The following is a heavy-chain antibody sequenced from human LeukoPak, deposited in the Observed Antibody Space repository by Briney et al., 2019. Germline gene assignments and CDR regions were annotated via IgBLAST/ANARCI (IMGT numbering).Heavy chain of an antibody. J-gene: IGHJ4*02. Sequence: GGSLRLSCAASGFTFSSYAMSWVRQAPGKGLEWVSAISGSGGSTYYADSVKGRFTISRDNSKNTLYLQMNSLRAEDTAVYYCAKDIGQWLVRRYYFDYWGQGTLVTVSS. CDR2: ISGSGGST. D-gene: IGHD6-19*01. V-gene: IGHV3-23*01. CDR3: AKDIGQWLVRRYYFDY. CDR1: GFTFSSYA.